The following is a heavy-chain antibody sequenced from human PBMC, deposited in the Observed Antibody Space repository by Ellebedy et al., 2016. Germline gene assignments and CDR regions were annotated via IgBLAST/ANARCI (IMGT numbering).Heavy chain of an antibody. CDR2: IRVSDGRS. V-gene: IGHV3-23*01. CDR1: GFTFSSYA. CDR3: ARDRGSGWSFFDF. D-gene: IGHD6-19*01. Sequence: GESLKISXAASGFTFSSYAMGWVRQAPGKGLEWVSAIRVSDGRSYYADSVKGRFTISRDNSKNTLYLQMNSLRAEDTAVYHCARDRGSGWSFFDFWGQGTLVTVSS. J-gene: IGHJ4*02.